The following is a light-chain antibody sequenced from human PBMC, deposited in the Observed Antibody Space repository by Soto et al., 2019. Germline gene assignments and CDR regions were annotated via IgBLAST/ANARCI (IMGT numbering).Light chain of an antibody. CDR3: QQYGSPRT. CDR2: GAS. Sequence: EIVLTQSPGTLSLSPGERATLSCRASQSISSSYLAWYQQKPGQAPRLLIYGASSRATGIPDRFSGSGSGTDFTLTISRLEPEECAVYYCQQYGSPRTFGHGIKVEIK. V-gene: IGKV3-20*01. CDR1: QSISSSY. J-gene: IGKJ1*01.